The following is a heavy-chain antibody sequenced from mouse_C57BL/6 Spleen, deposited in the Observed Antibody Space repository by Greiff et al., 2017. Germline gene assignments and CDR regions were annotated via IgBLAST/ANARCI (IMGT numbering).Heavy chain of an antibody. CDR1: GYTFTNYW. D-gene: IGHD2-4*01. V-gene: IGHV1-63*01. J-gene: IGHJ1*03. CDR2: IYPGGGYT. CDR3: ARCYDYSHWYFDV. Sequence: QVHVKQSGAELVRPGTSVKMSCKASGYTFTNYWIGWAKQRPGHGLEWIGDIYPGGGYTNYNEKFKGKATLTADKSSSTAYMQFSSLTSEDSAIYYCARCYDYSHWYFDVWGTGTTVTVSS.